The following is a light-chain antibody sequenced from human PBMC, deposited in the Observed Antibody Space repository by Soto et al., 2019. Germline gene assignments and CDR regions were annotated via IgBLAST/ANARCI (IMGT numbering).Light chain of an antibody. CDR2: AAS. CDR1: QGISNY. J-gene: IGKJ3*01. Sequence: DIQMTQSTSYLSASVGDRVTITCRASQGISNYLARYQQKPGKVPKLLIYAASTLKAGVPSRLSGRESGTDFVHTISSLQPEDVATDYCQKYNSAPPVTFGPRTKVDIK. V-gene: IGKV1-27*01. CDR3: QKYNSAPPVT.